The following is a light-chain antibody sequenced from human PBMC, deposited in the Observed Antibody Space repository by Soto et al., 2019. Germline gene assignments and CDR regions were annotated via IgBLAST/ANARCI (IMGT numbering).Light chain of an antibody. Sequence: DIQMTQSPSTLSASVGDRVTITCRASQSISSWLAWYQQKPGKAPKLLIYKASSLESGVPSRFSGSGSGTEFTLTISSLQPDDFATYYCQQYSGNSGTFGQGTKVDIK. V-gene: IGKV1-5*03. CDR3: QQYSGNSGT. J-gene: IGKJ1*01. CDR1: QSISSW. CDR2: KAS.